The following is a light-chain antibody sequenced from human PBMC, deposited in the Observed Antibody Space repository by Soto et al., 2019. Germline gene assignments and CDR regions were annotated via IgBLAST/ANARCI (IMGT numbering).Light chain of an antibody. CDR1: QSVRSSH. Sequence: EIVLTQSPGTVSLSPGERATLSCRASQSVRSSHLAWYQQMPGQAPRLLIYGASKRATGIPDRFSGSGSGTDFTLTISSLEPEDFAVYYCQEYNTWPWTFGQGTKVDIK. CDR3: QEYNTWPWT. J-gene: IGKJ1*01. V-gene: IGKV3-20*01. CDR2: GAS.